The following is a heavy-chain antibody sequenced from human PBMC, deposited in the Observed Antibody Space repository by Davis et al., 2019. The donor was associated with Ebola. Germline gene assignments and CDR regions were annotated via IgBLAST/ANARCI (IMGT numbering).Heavy chain of an antibody. D-gene: IGHD3/OR15-3a*01. J-gene: IGHJ4*02. CDR3: ARNRAGGDWLTSSYFDF. CDR2: INPSGGST. V-gene: IGHV1-46*01. CDR1: GYTFTSYY. Sequence: ASVKVSCKASGYTFTSYYMHWVRQAPGQGLEWMGIINPSGGSTSHAQKFQGRVTMTRDTSTSTVYMELSSLRSEDTAVYYCARNRAGGDWLTSSYFDFWGQGTLVTVSS.